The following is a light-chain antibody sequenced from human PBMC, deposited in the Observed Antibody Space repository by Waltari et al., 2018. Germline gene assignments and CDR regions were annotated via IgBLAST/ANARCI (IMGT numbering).Light chain of an antibody. CDR3: QERSDWRGLT. J-gene: IGKJ3*01. CDR2: WAS. Sequence: DIVMTQSPDSLAVSLGERATVNCKSSQNVLYSPHNKSFLAWFQQKLGQPPKLLIYWASTRESGVPVRFSGSGSGRDFTLTISSLQAEDVAVYYCQERSDWRGLTFGPGTKVDIK. V-gene: IGKV4-1*01. CDR1: QNVLYSPHNKSF.